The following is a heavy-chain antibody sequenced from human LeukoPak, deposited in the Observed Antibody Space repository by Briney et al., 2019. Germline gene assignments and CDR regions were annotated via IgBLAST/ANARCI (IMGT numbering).Heavy chain of an antibody. CDR1: GFTFSTYS. D-gene: IGHD1-7*01. Sequence: GGSLRLSCAASGFTFSTYSMNWVRQAPGKGLEWVSYISGGSSTIYYADSVKGRFTISRDNAKNSLYLQMNSLRAEDTAVYYCAKDIITGTTVDYWGQGTLVTVSS. J-gene: IGHJ4*02. V-gene: IGHV3-48*04. CDR3: AKDIITGTTVDY. CDR2: ISGGSSTI.